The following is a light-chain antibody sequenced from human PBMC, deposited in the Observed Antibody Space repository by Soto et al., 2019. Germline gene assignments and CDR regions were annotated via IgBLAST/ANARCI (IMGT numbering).Light chain of an antibody. CDR1: QSVSSY. CDR2: DTS. J-gene: IGKJ4*01. Sequence: EIVLTQPPGTLSLSVGERVTLSCRASQSVSSYLAWYQQTPGQAPRLLIYDTSNRATGTPDRFSGSGSGTDCTLTISRLEPEDFTVYYCQQYGSSPLTFGGGTTVEIK. CDR3: QQYGSSPLT. V-gene: IGKV3-20*01.